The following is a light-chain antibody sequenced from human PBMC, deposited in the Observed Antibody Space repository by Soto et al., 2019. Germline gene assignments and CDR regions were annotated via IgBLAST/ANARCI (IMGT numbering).Light chain of an antibody. J-gene: IGKJ1*01. CDR2: GAS. Sequence: ESVLTQSPGTLSLSPGERATLSCRASQSVSSDYLAWYQQRPGQAPRLLIYGASSRATGIPDRFSGSGSGTHFTLTIDRLEPEDFAVYFCQQYTQSLWTFGQGTKVDIK. V-gene: IGKV3-20*01. CDR1: QSVSSDY. CDR3: QQYTQSLWT.